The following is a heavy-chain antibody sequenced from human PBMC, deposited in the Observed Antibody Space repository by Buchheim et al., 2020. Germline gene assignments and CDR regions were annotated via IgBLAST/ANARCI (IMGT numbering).Heavy chain of an antibody. J-gene: IGHJ6*03. CDR3: ARGSSGYCSSTSCSLPYYYYYYMDV. V-gene: IGHV4-34*01. CDR2: INHSGST. CDR1: GGSFSGYY. Sequence: QVQLQQWGAGLLKPSETLSLTCAVYGGSFSGYYWSWIRQPPGKGLEWIGEINHSGSTNYNPSLKSRVTISVDTSKNQFSLKLSSVTAADTAVYYCARGSSGYCSSTSCSLPYYYYYYMDVWGKGTT. D-gene: IGHD2-2*01.